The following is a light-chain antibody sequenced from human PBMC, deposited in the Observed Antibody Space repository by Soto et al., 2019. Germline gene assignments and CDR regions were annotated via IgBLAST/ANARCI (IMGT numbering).Light chain of an antibody. CDR1: SSNIGGTNY. Sequence: QSVLTQPPSASGTPGQRVFISCSGSSSNIGGTNYAYWYQQLPGAAPKLLMHSNNLRPSGVPERLSGSKSGTSASLAISGRRSEDEAVYYCASWYDSLGAVIFGGGTKLTVL. CDR2: SNN. J-gene: IGLJ2*01. CDR3: ASWYDSLGAVI. V-gene: IGLV1-47*02.